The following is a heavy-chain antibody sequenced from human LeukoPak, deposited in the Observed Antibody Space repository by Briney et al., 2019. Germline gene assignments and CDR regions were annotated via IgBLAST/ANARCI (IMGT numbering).Heavy chain of an antibody. V-gene: IGHV5-51*01. J-gene: IGHJ6*02. CDR3: ARQASGWYNYYGMDV. D-gene: IGHD6-19*01. Sequence: GESLKISCKGSGFSFASYWIGWVRQMPGKGLEWMVIIYPGDSDTRYSPSFQGQVTISADKSISTAYLQWSSLKASDTAMYYCARQASGWYNYYGMDVWGQGATVTVSS. CDR2: IYPGDSDT. CDR1: GFSFASYW.